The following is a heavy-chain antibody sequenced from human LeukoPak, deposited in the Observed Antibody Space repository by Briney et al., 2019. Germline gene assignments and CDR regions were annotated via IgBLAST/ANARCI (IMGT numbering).Heavy chain of an antibody. V-gene: IGHV1-8*01. D-gene: IGHD3-10*01. Sequence: ASVKVSCKASGCTFTSYDINWVRQATGQGLEWMGWMNPNSGNTGYAQKFQGRVTMTRNTSISTAYMELSSLRSEDTAVYYCARVDYYYGSGSNHYYYGMDVWGQGTTVTVSS. CDR2: MNPNSGNT. CDR1: GCTFTSYD. CDR3: ARVDYYYGSGSNHYYYGMDV. J-gene: IGHJ6*02.